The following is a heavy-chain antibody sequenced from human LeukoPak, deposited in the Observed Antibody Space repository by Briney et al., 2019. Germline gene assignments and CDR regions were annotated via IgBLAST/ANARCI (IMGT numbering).Heavy chain of an antibody. V-gene: IGHV4-31*03. Sequence: SQTLSLTCTVSGGSINSGGYYWSWIRQHPGKGLEWIGYIYYSGSTYYNPSLKSRVTISVDTSKNQFSLKLSSVTAADTAVYYCARGRRYYGSRSTFYFDYWGQGTLVTVSS. CDR2: IYYSGST. J-gene: IGHJ4*02. D-gene: IGHD3-10*01. CDR1: GGSINSGGYY. CDR3: ARGRRYYGSRSTFYFDY.